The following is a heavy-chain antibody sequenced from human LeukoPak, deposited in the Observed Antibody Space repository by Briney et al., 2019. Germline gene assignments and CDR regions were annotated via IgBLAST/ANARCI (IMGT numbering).Heavy chain of an antibody. Sequence: GGSLRLSCAASGFTFSSYAMHWVRQAPGKGLEWVAVISYDGSNKYYADSVKGRFTISRDNSKNTLYLQMNSLRAEDTAVYYCASDTETDFDYWGQGTLVTVSS. J-gene: IGHJ4*02. D-gene: IGHD5-18*01. CDR2: ISYDGSNK. CDR1: GFTFSSYA. CDR3: ASDTETDFDY. V-gene: IGHV3-30-3*01.